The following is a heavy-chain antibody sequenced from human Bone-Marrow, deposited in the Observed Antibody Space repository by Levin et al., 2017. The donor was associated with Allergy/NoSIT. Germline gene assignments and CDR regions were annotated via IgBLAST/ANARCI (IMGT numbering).Heavy chain of an antibody. CDR3: AHRKRIAVPAATSTKYYYYYMDV. CDR2: IYWDDDK. J-gene: IGHJ6*03. Sequence: SGPTLVKPPQTLTLTCTFSGFSLSTSGVGVGWIRQPPGKALEWLALIYWDDDKRFNPSLRSRLTITKDTSKNQVVLTMTNMDPVDTATYYCAHRKRIAVPAATSTKYYYYYMDVWGKGTTVTVSS. V-gene: IGHV2-5*02. D-gene: IGHD2-2*01. CDR1: GFSLSTSGVG.